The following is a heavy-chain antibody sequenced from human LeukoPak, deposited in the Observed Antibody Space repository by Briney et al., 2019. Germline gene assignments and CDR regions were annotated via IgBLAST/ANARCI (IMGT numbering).Heavy chain of an antibody. J-gene: IGHJ4*02. V-gene: IGHV3-11*04. CDR1: GFTFSDYY. D-gene: IGHD2-2*01. CDR2: ITNTGSTI. Sequence: GGSLRLSCAASGFTFSDYYMSWIRQAPGKGLEWVSYITNTGSTIYYADSVKGRFTISRDNAKDSLYPQMTSLRAEDAAVYYCARRHCSSSTTCPLVDYWGQGTLVTVSS. CDR3: ARRHCSSSTTCPLVDY.